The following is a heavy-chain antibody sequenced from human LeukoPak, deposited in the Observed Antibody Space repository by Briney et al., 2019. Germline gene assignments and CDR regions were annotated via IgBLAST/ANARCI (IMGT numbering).Heavy chain of an antibody. CDR1: GFTFSSYS. CDR2: IYSGGST. CDR3: AREGPMTQIDY. D-gene: IGHD3-22*01. V-gene: IGHV3-53*01. J-gene: IGHJ4*02. Sequence: GGSLRLSCAASGFTFSSYSMNWVRQAPGKGLEWVSVIYSGGSTYYADSVKGRFTISRDNSKNTLYLQMNSLRAEDTAVYYCAREGPMTQIDYWGQGTLVTVSS.